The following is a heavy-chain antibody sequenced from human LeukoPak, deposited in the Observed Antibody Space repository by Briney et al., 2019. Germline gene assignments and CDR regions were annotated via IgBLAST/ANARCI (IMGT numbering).Heavy chain of an antibody. CDR1: GGFMSSYY. V-gene: IGHV4-59*12. CDR2: IYHSETT. D-gene: IGHD3-10*01. J-gene: IGHJ4*02. CDR3: ARKENVYYYFDY. Sequence: SETLSLTCTVSGGFMSSYYWKWIRQPPGRGLEGIGYIYHSETTYYNPSLHSRVTMSVDTSKNQFSLKLSSVTAEDTAVYYCARKENVYYYFDYWGQGTLVTVSS.